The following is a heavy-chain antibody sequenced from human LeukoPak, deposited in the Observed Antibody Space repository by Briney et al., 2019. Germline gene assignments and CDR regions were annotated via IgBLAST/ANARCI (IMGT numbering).Heavy chain of an antibody. D-gene: IGHD3-10*01. CDR2: INHSGST. Sequence: SETLSLTCAVYGGSFSGYYWSWIRQPPGKGLEWIGEINHSGSTNYNPSLKSRVTISVDTSKNQFSLKLSSVTAADTAVYYCARGLGVPNDYWGQGTLVTVSS. J-gene: IGHJ4*02. V-gene: IGHV4-34*01. CDR3: ARGLGVPNDY. CDR1: GGSFSGYY.